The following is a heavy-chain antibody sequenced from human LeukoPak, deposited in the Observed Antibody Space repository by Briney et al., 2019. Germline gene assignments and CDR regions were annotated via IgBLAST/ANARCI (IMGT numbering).Heavy chain of an antibody. V-gene: IGHV3-48*03. CDR3: ARDVNTMVRGNFDY. Sequence: GGSLRLSCAASGFTFSSYEMNWVRQAPGKGLEWVSYISSSGSTIYYADSVKGRFTISRDNAKNSLYLQMNSLRAEDTAVYYCARDVNTMVRGNFDYWGQGTLVTVS. D-gene: IGHD3-10*01. CDR2: ISSSGSTI. J-gene: IGHJ4*02. CDR1: GFTFSSYE.